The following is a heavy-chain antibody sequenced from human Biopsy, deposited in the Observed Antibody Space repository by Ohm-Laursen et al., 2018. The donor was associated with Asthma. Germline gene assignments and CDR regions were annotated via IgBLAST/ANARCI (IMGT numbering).Heavy chain of an antibody. V-gene: IGHV4-30-2*01. D-gene: IGHD4-17*01. CDR2: MFHRGTT. J-gene: IGHJ5*02. CDR1: GGSISSGGFS. Sequence: SQTLSLTCTVSGGSISSGGFSWTWIRQPPGKGLEWIGYMFHRGTTHYNPSLTSRVTISLDRSKNQFSLKLTSVTAADTAVYYCARTTYGDDGFDPWGQGTLVTVSS. CDR3: ARTTYGDDGFDP.